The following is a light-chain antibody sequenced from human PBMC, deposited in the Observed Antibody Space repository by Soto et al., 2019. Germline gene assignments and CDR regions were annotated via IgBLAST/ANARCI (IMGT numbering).Light chain of an antibody. J-gene: IGLJ1*01. Sequence: QSVLTQPPSASGSPGQSVTISCTGTSSDVGGYNYVSWYRQHPGKAPRLMIYEVSKRPSGVPDRFSGSKSGNTASLTVSGLQAEDEADYYCSSYAGYNILYVFGTGTKVTVL. CDR3: SSYAGYNILYV. V-gene: IGLV2-8*01. CDR2: EVS. CDR1: SSDVGGYNY.